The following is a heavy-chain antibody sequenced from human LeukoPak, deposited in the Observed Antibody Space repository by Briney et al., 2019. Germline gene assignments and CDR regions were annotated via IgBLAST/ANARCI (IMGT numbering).Heavy chain of an antibody. CDR1: GFSLRAYD. V-gene: IGHV3-23*01. D-gene: IGHD3-10*01. CDR3: AMRDRGYGLDI. J-gene: IGHJ3*02. CDR2: INGGGDIM. Sequence: PTGGSLRLSCAASGFSLRAYDLIWVRQAPGKGLDWVSIINGGGDIMMYEDSVKGRFTISRDNSKNTFYLQMNSLRVEDTAVYYCAMRDRGYGLDIRGQGTMVTVSS.